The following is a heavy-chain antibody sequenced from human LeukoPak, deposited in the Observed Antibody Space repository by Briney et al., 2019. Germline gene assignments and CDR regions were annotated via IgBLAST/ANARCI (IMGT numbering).Heavy chain of an antibody. J-gene: IGHJ6*02. CDR3: ARVTQRDSNLYGMDV. D-gene: IGHD4-11*01. CDR2: IIPMFGTT. CDR1: GGTFSSYP. Sequence: ASVKVSCKASGGTFSSYPINWVRQAPGQGLAWMGGIIPMFGTTNYALKFQGRFTITADESTSTAYMELSSLKSEDTAVYYCARVTQRDSNLYGMDVWGQGTTVTVSS. V-gene: IGHV1-69*13.